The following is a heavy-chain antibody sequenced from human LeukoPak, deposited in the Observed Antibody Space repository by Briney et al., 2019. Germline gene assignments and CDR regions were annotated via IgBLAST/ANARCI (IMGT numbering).Heavy chain of an antibody. V-gene: IGHV3-74*01. CDR3: AGPQWDSSGSVYFQH. J-gene: IGHJ1*01. CDR1: GFTLNSYW. CDR2: IDSEGSST. Sequence: GGSLRLSCAASGFTLNSYWMYWVRQAPGKGLVLVSRIDSEGSSTRYADSVKGRFTISRDNAKNSLYLQMNSLRAEDTAVYFCAGPQWDSSGSVYFQHWGQGTLVTVSS. D-gene: IGHD3-22*01.